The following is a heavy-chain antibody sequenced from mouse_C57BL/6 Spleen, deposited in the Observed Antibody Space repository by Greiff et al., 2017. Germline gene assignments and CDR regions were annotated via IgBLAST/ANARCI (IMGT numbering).Heavy chain of an antibody. Sequence: EEQVVESGGDLVKPGGSLKLSCAASGFTFSSYGMSWVRQTPDKRLEWVATISSGGSYTYYPDSVKGRFTISRDNAKNTLYLQMSSLKSEDTAMYYCAGSSGYFDYWGQGTTLTVSS. CDR3: AGSSGYFDY. CDR2: ISSGGSYT. J-gene: IGHJ2*01. D-gene: IGHD3-2*02. V-gene: IGHV5-6*01. CDR1: GFTFSSYG.